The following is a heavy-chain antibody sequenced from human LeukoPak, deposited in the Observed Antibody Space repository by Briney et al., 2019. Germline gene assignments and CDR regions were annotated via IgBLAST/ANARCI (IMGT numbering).Heavy chain of an antibody. CDR1: GFSSYG. Sequence: GGSLRLSCAASGFSSYGMHWVRQAPGKGLEWVAVIWYDESNKYYADSVKGRFTISRDNSRNTLYLQMNSLRSEDTAVYYCARDGFSSSWYGRALDYWGQGTLVTVSS. J-gene: IGHJ4*02. CDR3: ARDGFSSSWYGRALDY. CDR2: IWYDESNK. V-gene: IGHV3-33*01. D-gene: IGHD6-13*01.